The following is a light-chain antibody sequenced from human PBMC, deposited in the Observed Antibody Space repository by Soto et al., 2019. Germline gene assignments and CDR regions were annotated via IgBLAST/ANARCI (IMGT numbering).Light chain of an antibody. Sequence: QLVLTQPPSVSGAPGQRVTISCTGSSSNIGTGYDVHWYQQLPGTAPKLLISGNSNRPSGVPDRFSGSKSGTSASLAITGLQAEDEADYYCQSYDSSLSWVFGGGTKLTVL. J-gene: IGLJ3*02. CDR2: GNS. CDR1: SSNIGTGYD. V-gene: IGLV1-40*01. CDR3: QSYDSSLSWV.